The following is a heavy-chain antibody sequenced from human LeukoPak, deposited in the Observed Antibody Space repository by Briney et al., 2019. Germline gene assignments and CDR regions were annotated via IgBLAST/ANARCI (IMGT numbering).Heavy chain of an antibody. Sequence: ASVKVSCKVSGYTLTELSMHWVRQAPGKGLEWMGGFDPEDGETIYAQKFQGRVTMTEDTSTDTAYMELSSLRPEDTAVYYCASQAPIVGAHMYNWFDPWGQGTLVTVSS. V-gene: IGHV1-24*01. CDR3: ASQAPIVGAHMYNWFDP. J-gene: IGHJ5*02. CDR2: FDPEDGET. D-gene: IGHD1-26*01. CDR1: GYTLTELS.